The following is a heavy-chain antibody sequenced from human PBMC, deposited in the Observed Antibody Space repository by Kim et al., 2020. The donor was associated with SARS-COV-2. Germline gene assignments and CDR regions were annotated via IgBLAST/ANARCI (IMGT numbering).Heavy chain of an antibody. CDR3: AKRGDPVDGSGRHSLDY. V-gene: IGHV3-30*18. Sequence: GGSLRLSCEASRFTFSSYGMHWVRQAPGKGLEWVATVSFDGTIKYYGDSVKGRFTISRDNSKNTLYLQMNTLRDEDTAVYYCAKRGDPVDGSGRHSLDYWGQGTLVTVSS. D-gene: IGHD3-10*01. CDR1: RFTFSSYG. J-gene: IGHJ4*02. CDR2: VSFDGTIK.